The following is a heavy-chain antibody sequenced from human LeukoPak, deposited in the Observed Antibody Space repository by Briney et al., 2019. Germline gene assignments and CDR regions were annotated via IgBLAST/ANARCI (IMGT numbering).Heavy chain of an antibody. J-gene: IGHJ6*03. Sequence: GGSLRLSCVASGFRFDDYGMSWVRHVPGQGLEWVSGTNWDGASTGYADSVKGRFTISRDNVKNFLYLQMNSLRVEDTALYFCGRVYCSTTSCYDYYDYYMDVWGKGTTVTVSS. CDR2: TNWDGAST. D-gene: IGHD2-2*01. CDR1: GFRFDDYG. CDR3: GRVYCSTTSCYDYYDYYMDV. V-gene: IGHV3-20*04.